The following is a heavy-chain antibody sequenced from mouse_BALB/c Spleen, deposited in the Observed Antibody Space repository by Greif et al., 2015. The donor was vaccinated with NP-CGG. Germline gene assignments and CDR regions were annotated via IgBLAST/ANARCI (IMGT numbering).Heavy chain of an antibody. Sequence: VQLQQSGAELVRPGASVTLSCKASGYTFTDYEMHWVKQTPVHGLEWIGAIDPETGGTAYNQKFKGKATLTADKSSSTAYMELRSLTSEDSAVYYCTRWGESTMITTFDYWGQGTTLTVSS. D-gene: IGHD2-4*01. V-gene: IGHV1-15*01. CDR1: GYTFTDYE. CDR2: IDPETGGT. CDR3: TRWGESTMITTFDY. J-gene: IGHJ2*01.